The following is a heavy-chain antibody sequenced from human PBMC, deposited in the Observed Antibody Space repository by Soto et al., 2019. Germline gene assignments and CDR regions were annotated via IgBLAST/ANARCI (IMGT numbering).Heavy chain of an antibody. V-gene: IGHV4-30-2*01. D-gene: IGHD3-22*01. CDR3: ARQRGGYYDSSGYYRRPYGMDV. CDR2: MYHSGST. Sequence: SETLSLTCAVSGGSISSGGYSWSCIRQPPGKGLEWIGYMYHSGSTYYNPSLKSRVTISVDMSKNQFSLKLSSVTAADTAVYYCARQRGGYYDSSGYYRRPYGMDVWGQGTTVTVSS. CDR1: GGSISSGGYS. J-gene: IGHJ6*02.